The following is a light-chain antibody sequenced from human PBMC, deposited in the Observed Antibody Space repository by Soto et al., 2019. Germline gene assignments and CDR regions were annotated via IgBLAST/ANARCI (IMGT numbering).Light chain of an antibody. CDR2: EVS. J-gene: IGLJ3*02. CDR1: SSDVGAYNY. Sequence: QSVLTQPASVSGSPGQSITISCTGTSSDVGAYNYVSWYQQHPGKAPKLMIYEVSNRPSGVSVRFSGSRSGNTASLTISGLQAEDESDYYCSSYTSSSTWVFGGGTKLTVL. CDR3: SSYTSSSTWV. V-gene: IGLV2-14*01.